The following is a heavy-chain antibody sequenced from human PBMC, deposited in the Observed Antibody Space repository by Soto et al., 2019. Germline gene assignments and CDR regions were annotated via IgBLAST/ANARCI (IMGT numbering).Heavy chain of an antibody. Sequence: GESLKISCAASGFTFSSYDMHWVRQATGKGLEWVSAIGTAGDTYYPGSVKGRFTISRENAKNSLYLQMNSLRAEDTAVYYCARGRNYMASWGQGTLVTVSS. J-gene: IGHJ4*02. CDR2: IGTAGDT. CDR1: GFTFSSYD. CDR3: ARGRNYMAS. V-gene: IGHV3-13*01.